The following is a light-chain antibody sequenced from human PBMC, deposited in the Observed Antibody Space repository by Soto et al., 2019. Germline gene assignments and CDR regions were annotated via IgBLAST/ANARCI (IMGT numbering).Light chain of an antibody. Sequence: QSLLTQPRSVYGSPGQSFTISCTGTISDVCGHNYVSWYQQYPGKAPRLLLSSVSKRPSGVPDRFSGSKSGNTASLTISGLQAQDEADYYCCSYAGSYTYVFGTGTKVTV. V-gene: IGLV2-11*01. CDR1: ISDVCGHNY. J-gene: IGLJ1*01. CDR2: SVS. CDR3: CSYAGSYTYV.